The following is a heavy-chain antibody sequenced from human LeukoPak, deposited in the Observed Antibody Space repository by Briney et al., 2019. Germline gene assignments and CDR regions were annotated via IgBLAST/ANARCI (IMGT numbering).Heavy chain of an antibody. Sequence: ASVTVSFTSSVYTFTIYDINWVRQPTGQGLEWMGWMNPNSGNTGYAQKFQGRVTITRNTSISTAYMELSSLRSEDTAVYYCARANYYYDSSGYYYYYYYMDVWGKGTTVTVSS. CDR1: VYTFTIYD. J-gene: IGHJ6*03. CDR2: MNPNSGNT. D-gene: IGHD3-22*01. CDR3: ARANYYYDSSGYYYYYYYMDV. V-gene: IGHV1-8*03.